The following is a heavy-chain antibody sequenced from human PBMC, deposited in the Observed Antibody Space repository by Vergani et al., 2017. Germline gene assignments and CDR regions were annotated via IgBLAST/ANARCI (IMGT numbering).Heavy chain of an antibody. Sequence: AQLVESGGGVVQPGSSLRLSCAASGFSFTTYAMSWVRQAPGKGLEWVSTINTNGDYTRYGDSVKGRFTISRDNSKSTLYLQMNSLRAEDTAVYYCASSTSIGVNWFDPWGQGTLVTVSS. D-gene: IGHD3-10*01. CDR2: INTNGDYT. CDR1: GFSFTTYA. CDR3: ASSTSIGVNWFDP. V-gene: IGHV3-23*04. J-gene: IGHJ5*02.